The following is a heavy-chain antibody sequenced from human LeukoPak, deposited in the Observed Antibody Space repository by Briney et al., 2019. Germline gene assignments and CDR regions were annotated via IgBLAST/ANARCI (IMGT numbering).Heavy chain of an antibody. V-gene: IGHV3-74*01. J-gene: IGHJ4*02. D-gene: IGHD3-10*02. CDR1: GFTCSSYW. Sequence: GGSLRLSCAASGFTCSSYWMHWVRQAPGKGLVWVSHFNSDGSTTNYADSVRGRFTISRDNAKNTLYLQMNSLRAEDTAVYYCAVGRGYDVFDYWGQGTLVTVSS. CDR3: AVGRGYDVFDY. CDR2: FNSDGSTT.